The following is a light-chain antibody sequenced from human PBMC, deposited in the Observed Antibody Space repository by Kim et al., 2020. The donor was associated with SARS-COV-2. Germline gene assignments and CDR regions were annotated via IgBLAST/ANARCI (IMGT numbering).Light chain of an antibody. CDR1: QSVSNN. J-gene: IGKJ1*01. CDR2: GAS. Sequence: ERVMTQSPAPLSVSPGERATLSCRASQSVSNNLAWYQQKPGQAPRLLIYGASTRATGIPARFSGSGSGTGFTLTISSLQSEDFAIYYCQQYYDWPATFGQGTKVDIK. V-gene: IGKV3-15*01. CDR3: QQYYDWPAT.